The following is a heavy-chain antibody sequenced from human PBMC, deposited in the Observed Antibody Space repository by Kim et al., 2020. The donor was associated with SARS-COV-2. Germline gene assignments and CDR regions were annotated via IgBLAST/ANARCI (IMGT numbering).Heavy chain of an antibody. CDR3: ARTTTTVTTVDWFDP. CDR2: IYYSGST. CDR1: GGSISSSSYY. V-gene: IGHV4-39*01. D-gene: IGHD4-17*01. J-gene: IGHJ5*02. Sequence: SETLSLTCTVSGGSISSSSYYWGWIRQPPGKGLEWIGSIYYSGSTYYNPSLKSRVTISVDTSKNQFSLKLSSVTAADTAVYYCARTTTTVTTVDWFDPWGQGTLVTVSS.